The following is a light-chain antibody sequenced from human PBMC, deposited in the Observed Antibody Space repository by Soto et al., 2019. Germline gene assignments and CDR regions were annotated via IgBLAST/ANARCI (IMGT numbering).Light chain of an antibody. CDR1: QSVGSSY. J-gene: IGKJ5*01. Sequence: EVLLTQSPGTLSLSPGETTTLSCRSSQSVGSSYLAWYQQKPGQAPRLLIYGASSRATGIPDRFSGSGSGTEFTLTINSLQPEDFAIYYCQQYSKWPITFGQGTRLEIK. CDR3: QQYSKWPIT. V-gene: IGKV3-20*01. CDR2: GAS.